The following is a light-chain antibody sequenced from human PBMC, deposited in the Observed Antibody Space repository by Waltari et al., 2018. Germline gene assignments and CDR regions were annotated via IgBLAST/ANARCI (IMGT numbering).Light chain of an antibody. CDR1: QSVSRALRT. J-gene: IGKJ1*01. Sequence: SGVTQSPGTQFSVPGETANLTCRASQSVSRALRTLAWYQQKPGQAPRLLIYDASTRATGIPDRFSGRRSGTDFTLTISRLEPDDFAVYYCQRYGTLPATFGQGTKVEIK. CDR3: QRYGTLPAT. CDR2: DAS. V-gene: IGKV3-20*01.